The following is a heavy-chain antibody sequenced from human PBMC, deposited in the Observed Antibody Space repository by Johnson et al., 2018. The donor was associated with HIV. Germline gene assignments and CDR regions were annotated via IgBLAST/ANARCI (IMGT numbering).Heavy chain of an antibody. V-gene: IGHV3-30*18. J-gene: IGHJ3*02. CDR3: AKDWSRTVGATLGPGAFDI. D-gene: IGHD1-26*01. CDR1: GLTFSSYG. CDR2: ISYYGSNK. Sequence: QMLLVESGGGVVQPGRSLRLSCAASGLTFSSYGMHWVRQAPGKGLEWVALISYYGSNKYYADSVKGRFTISRDNSKNTLYLQMNSLRAEDTAVYYCAKDWSRTVGATLGPGAFDIWGQGTMVTVSS.